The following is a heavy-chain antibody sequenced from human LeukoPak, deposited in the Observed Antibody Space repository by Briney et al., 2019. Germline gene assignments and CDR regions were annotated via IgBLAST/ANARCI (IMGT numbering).Heavy chain of an antibody. J-gene: IGHJ4*02. V-gene: IGHV4-30-4*01. CDR2: IYHSGST. CDR1: GSSINSDNYY. Sequence: SQTLSLTCTVSGSSINSDNYYWSWIRQPPGRGPEWIGYIYHSGSTYYNPSLKSRVTISVDTSKNQFSLKLSSVTAADTAVYYCAREAQGAGPFDYWGQGTLVTVSS. CDR3: AREAQGAGPFDY.